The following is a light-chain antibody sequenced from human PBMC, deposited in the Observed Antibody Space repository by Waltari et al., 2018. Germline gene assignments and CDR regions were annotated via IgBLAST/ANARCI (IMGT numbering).Light chain of an antibody. Sequence: QSALTQPASVSGSPGQSITIACTGTSSDVGNLNLVSWSQQHPGNFPKPIIYQVSKRPSGVSNHFSGSKSGNTASLTISGLRAEDEADYYCCSYAGSRTYVFGTGTKVTVL. CDR3: CSYAGSRTYV. CDR1: SSDVGNLNL. J-gene: IGLJ1*01. V-gene: IGLV2-23*02. CDR2: QVS.